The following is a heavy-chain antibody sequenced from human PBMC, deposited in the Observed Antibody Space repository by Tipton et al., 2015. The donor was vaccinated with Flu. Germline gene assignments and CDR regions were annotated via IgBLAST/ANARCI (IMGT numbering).Heavy chain of an antibody. CDR1: GYSFINYW. D-gene: IGHD5-24*01. CDR2: IYPGDSDT. CDR3: VRARWLQSIGDD. V-gene: IGHV5-51*03. Sequence: QLVQSGAEVKKPGESLKISCKASGYSFINYWIGWVRQVPGKGLEWVGIIYPGDSDTRYSPSFQGQVTISADKSISTAYLQWSSLKASDTAIYYCVRARWLQSIGDDWGQGALVTVSS. J-gene: IGHJ4*02.